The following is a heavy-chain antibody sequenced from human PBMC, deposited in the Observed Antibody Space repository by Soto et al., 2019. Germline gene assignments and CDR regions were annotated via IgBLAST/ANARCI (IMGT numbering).Heavy chain of an antibody. D-gene: IGHD6-19*01. CDR2: IIPIFGTA. V-gene: IGHV1-69*06. CDR3: ARAGPVAGNHAFDI. CDR1: GGSFSSYA. J-gene: IGHJ3*02. Sequence: QVQLVQSGAEVKKPGSSVKVSCKASGGSFSSYAISWVRQAPVQGLEWMGGIIPIFGTATYAQKFQGRVTIIADNSTSTAYMELSSLRSEDTAVYYCARAGPVAGNHAFDIWGQGTLVTVSS.